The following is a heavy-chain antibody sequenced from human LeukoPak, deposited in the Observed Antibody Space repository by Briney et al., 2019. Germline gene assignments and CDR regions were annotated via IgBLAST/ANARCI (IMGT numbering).Heavy chain of an antibody. V-gene: IGHV5-51*01. CDR1: RYSFTSYW. D-gene: IGHD1-26*01. CDR2: IYPGDSDT. Sequence: GESLKFSCKGSRYSFTSYWIGWVRQMPGKGLEWMGIIYPGDSDTRYSPSFQGQVTISADKSISTAYLQWSSLKASDTAMYYCARLDSGSYDYYGMDVGGQGTTVTVSS. CDR3: ARLDSGSYDYYGMDV. J-gene: IGHJ6*02.